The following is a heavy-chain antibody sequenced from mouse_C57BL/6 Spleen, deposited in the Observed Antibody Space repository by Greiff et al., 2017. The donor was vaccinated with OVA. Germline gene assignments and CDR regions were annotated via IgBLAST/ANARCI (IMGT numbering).Heavy chain of an antibody. D-gene: IGHD3-1*01. V-gene: IGHV1-52*01. CDR2: IDPSDSET. J-gene: IGHJ2*01. Sequence: QVQLKQPGAELVRPGSSVKLSCKASGYTFTSYWMHWVKQRPIQGLEWIGNIDPSDSETHYNQKFKDKATLTVDKSSSTAYMQLSSLTSEDSAVYYCAREGSYYFDYWGQGTTLTVSS. CDR3: AREGSYYFDY. CDR1: GYTFTSYW.